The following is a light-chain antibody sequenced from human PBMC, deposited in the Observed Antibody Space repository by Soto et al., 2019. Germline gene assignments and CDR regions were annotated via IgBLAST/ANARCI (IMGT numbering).Light chain of an antibody. Sequence: DIRITQSPSSLSASVGDRVTITCRARQSISSYLNWYQQKPGKAPKLLIYAESSLQSGVPSRFSGSGSGTDCILISSSLQTEDFATYYCQQSYSTLYTFGQWTPLEIK. J-gene: IGKJ2*01. CDR2: AES. V-gene: IGKV1-39*01. CDR3: QQSYSTLYT. CDR1: QSISSY.